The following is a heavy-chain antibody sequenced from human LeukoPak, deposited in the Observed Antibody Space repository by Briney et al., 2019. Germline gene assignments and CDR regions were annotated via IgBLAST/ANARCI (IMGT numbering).Heavy chain of an antibody. CDR2: FYTSGYT. V-gene: IGHV4-61*02. J-gene: IGHJ4*02. Sequence: PSQTLSLTCTVSGASISGGGYYWTWIRQPAGKGLEWIGRFYTSGYTNYNPSLKSRVTISVDTSKNQFSLMLSSVTAADTAVYYCARDRHSNGWSYFDYWGQGALVTVSS. CDR1: GASISGGGYY. CDR3: ARDRHSNGWSYFDY. D-gene: IGHD6-19*01.